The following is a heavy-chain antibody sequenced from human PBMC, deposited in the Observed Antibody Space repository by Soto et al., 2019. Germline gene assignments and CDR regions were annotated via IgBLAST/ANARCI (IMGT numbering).Heavy chain of an antibody. Sequence: QVQLQESGPGLVRPSGTLSLTCAVSGASISSTNWWSWVRQPPGKGLEWIGEIYHSGSTNYNPSLKSRISMSVDKSKNQFSLRLSAVTAADTAVYYCAAHSGSTYCPLDYWGQGTLVTVSS. CDR1: GASISSTNW. V-gene: IGHV4-4*02. CDR2: IYHSGST. D-gene: IGHD2-15*01. J-gene: IGHJ4*02. CDR3: AAHSGSTYCPLDY.